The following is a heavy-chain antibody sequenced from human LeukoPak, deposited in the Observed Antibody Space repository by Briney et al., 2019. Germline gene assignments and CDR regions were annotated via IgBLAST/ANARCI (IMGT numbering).Heavy chain of an antibody. J-gene: IGHJ4*02. CDR2: ISSSSSYI. V-gene: IGHV3-21*01. Sequence: KAGGSLRLSCAASGFTFSSYSMNWVRQAPGKGLEWVSSISSSSSYIYYADSVKGRFTISRDNAKNSLYLQMNSLGAEDTAVYYCARDATVVNYFDYWGQGTLVTVSS. D-gene: IGHD4-23*01. CDR3: ARDATVVNYFDY. CDR1: GFTFSSYS.